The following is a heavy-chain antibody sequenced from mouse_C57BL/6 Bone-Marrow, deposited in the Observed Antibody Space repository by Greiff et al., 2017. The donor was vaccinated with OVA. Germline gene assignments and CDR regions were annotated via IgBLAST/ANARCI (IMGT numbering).Heavy chain of an antibody. Sequence: EVQLKESGPELVKPGASVKMSCKASGYTFTDYNMHWVKQSHGKSLEWIGYINPNNGGTSYNQKFKGKATLTVNKSSSTAYMELRSLTSEDYAVYYCASQIYGSSIHWYFDVWGTGTTVTVSS. J-gene: IGHJ1*03. D-gene: IGHD1-1*01. V-gene: IGHV1-22*01. CDR1: GYTFTDYN. CDR2: INPNNGGT. CDR3: ASQIYGSSIHWYFDV.